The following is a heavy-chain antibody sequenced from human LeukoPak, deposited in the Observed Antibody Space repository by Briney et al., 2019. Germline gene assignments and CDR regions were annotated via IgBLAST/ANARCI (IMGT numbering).Heavy chain of an antibody. CDR3: ARAYYYDSSGYSNWFDP. Sequence: PSETLSLTCTVSGGSISSSSYYWGWIRQPPGKGLEWVGIIYYSGSTYYNPSLKSRVTISVDTSKNQFSLKLSSVTAADTAVYYCARAYYYDSSGYSNWFDPWGQGTLVTVSS. CDR1: GGSISSSSYY. V-gene: IGHV4-39*01. CDR2: IYYSGST. J-gene: IGHJ5*02. D-gene: IGHD3-22*01.